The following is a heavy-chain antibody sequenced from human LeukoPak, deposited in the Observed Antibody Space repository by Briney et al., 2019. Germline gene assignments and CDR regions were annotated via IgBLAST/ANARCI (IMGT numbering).Heavy chain of an antibody. Sequence: GALRLSCAASGFTFSSYGMHWVRQAPGKGLEWVAVISYDGSNKYYADSVKGRFTISRDNSKNTLYLQMNSLRAEDTAVYYCAKDPYSSSWYYFDYWGQGTLVTVSS. V-gene: IGHV3-30*18. CDR3: AKDPYSSSWYYFDY. J-gene: IGHJ4*02. CDR1: GFTFSSYG. CDR2: ISYDGSNK. D-gene: IGHD6-13*01.